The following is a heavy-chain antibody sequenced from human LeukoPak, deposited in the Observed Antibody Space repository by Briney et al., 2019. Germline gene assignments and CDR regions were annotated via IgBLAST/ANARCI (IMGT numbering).Heavy chain of an antibody. J-gene: IGHJ4*02. CDR1: GFTFSSYA. CDR2: ISYDGSNK. V-gene: IGHV3-30-3*01. CDR3: ARASVYYYDSSAHDY. Sequence: GGSLRLSCAASGFTFSSYAMHWVRQAPGKGLEWVAVISYDGSNKYYADSVNGRFTISRDNSKNPLYLQMNSLRAEDTAVYYCARASVYYYDSSAHDYWGQGTLVTVSS. D-gene: IGHD3-22*01.